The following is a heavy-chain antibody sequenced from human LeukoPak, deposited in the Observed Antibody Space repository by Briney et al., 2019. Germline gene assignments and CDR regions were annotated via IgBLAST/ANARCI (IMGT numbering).Heavy chain of an antibody. J-gene: IGHJ4*02. CDR1: GLTVSNNH. CDR3: RPAGIFRKY. CDR2: IYDGGSI. Sequence: PGASLGLSCAVSGLTVSNNHIYWVRQAPGKGLEWVSVIYDGGSIYYADSVKGRFTISRDNSNNTVYLQMHSLRVEDTALYYCRPAGIFRKYWGQEPLVTVSS. V-gene: IGHV3-66*02. D-gene: IGHD1-14*01.